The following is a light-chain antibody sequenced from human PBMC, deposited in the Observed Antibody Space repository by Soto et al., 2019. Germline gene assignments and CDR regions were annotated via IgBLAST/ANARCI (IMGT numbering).Light chain of an antibody. CDR1: SSNIGDNP. V-gene: IGLV1-44*01. CDR2: NNN. Sequence: QSVLPQPLSASAPPGQRVTIYCSGGSSNIGDNPVNWYQHLPGAAPTLLIYNNNQRPSGVPDRFSGSKSGASASLAISGLRSEDEADYYCSTWDDTLDAYVFGTGTKVTVL. CDR3: STWDDTLDAYV. J-gene: IGLJ1*01.